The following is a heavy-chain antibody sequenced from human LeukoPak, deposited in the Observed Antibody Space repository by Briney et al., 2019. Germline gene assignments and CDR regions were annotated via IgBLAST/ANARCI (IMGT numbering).Heavy chain of an antibody. Sequence: SETLSLTCSVSSGSISNSNFYWGWIRQPPGKGLEWIGSIFYSGSTDYNPSLKSRVTISVDTSKNQFSLKLSSVTAADTAVYYCARDNIVVVAATKAYYFDYWGQGTLVTVSS. CDR1: SGSISNSNFY. V-gene: IGHV4-39*02. J-gene: IGHJ4*02. CDR3: ARDNIVVVAATKAYYFDY. CDR2: IFYSGST. D-gene: IGHD2-15*01.